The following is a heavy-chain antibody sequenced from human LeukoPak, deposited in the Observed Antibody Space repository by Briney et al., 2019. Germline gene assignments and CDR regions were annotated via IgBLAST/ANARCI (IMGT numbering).Heavy chain of an antibody. D-gene: IGHD6-13*01. CDR2: IYYSGST. CDR1: GGSISSSSYY. V-gene: IGHV4-39*07. J-gene: IGHJ4*02. Sequence: SETLSLTCTVSGGSISSSSYYWGWIRQPPGKGLEWIGSIYYSGSTYYNPSLKSRVTISVDTSKNQFSLKLSFVTAADTAVYYCARDYSSSWPFDYWGQGTLVTVSS. CDR3: ARDYSSSWPFDY.